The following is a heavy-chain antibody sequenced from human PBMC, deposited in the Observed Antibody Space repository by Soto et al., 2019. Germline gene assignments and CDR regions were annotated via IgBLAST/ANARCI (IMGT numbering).Heavy chain of an antibody. CDR1: GGTISSYA. V-gene: IGHV1-69*13. D-gene: IGHD6-13*01. CDR2: IIPIFGTA. J-gene: IGHJ4*02. Sequence: GASVKVSCKASGGTISSYAISWVRQAPGQGLEWMGGIIPIFGTANYAQKFQGRVTITADESTSTAYMELSSLRSEDTAVYYCAREYHGFSSSWYFFDYWGQGTLVTVSS. CDR3: AREYHGFSSSWYFFDY.